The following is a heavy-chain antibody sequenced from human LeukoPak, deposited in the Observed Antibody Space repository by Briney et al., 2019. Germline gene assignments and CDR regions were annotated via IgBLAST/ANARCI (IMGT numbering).Heavy chain of an antibody. CDR3: ASRDYYDSSAYPYDAFDI. CDR1: GGSISSGGYY. J-gene: IGHJ3*02. Sequence: PSETLSLTCTVSGGSISSGGYYWSWIRQHPGKGLEWIGYIYYSGSTNYNPSLKSRVTISVDTSKNQFSLKLSSVTAADTAVYYCASRDYYDSSAYPYDAFDIWGQGTMVTVSS. CDR2: IYYSGST. D-gene: IGHD3-22*01. V-gene: IGHV4-61*08.